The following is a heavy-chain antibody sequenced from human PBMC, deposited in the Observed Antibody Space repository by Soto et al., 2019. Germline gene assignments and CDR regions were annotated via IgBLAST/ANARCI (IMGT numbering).Heavy chain of an antibody. CDR1: GGSLSTPVW. Sequence: SETLSLTCGVSGGSLSTPVWWTWVRLTPGKGLEWIGEVFHSGSVNYNPSLQSRVTISVDKSTNHFSLRLTPVTAADTAVYYCARKAWTRLDYWGQGALVTVSS. J-gene: IGHJ4*02. D-gene: IGHD1-1*01. CDR3: ARKAWTRLDY. CDR2: VFHSGSV. V-gene: IGHV4-4*02.